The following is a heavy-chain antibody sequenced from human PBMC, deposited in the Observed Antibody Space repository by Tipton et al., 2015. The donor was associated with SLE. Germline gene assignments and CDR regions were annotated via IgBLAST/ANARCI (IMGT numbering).Heavy chain of an antibody. J-gene: IGHJ3*01. D-gene: IGHD4-23*01. CDR2: VYFNVRM. CDR1: GVSITSGGYY. V-gene: IGHV4-31*03. CDR3: ARAGGNSLALHV. Sequence: TLSLTCNVSGVSITSGGYYWTWIRQRPGTGTEWIGTVYFNVRMYYNPSLKSRMTMSLDTSKNQLSLKLSFMTAADTAVYFCARAGGNSLALHVWGQGTMVTVSS.